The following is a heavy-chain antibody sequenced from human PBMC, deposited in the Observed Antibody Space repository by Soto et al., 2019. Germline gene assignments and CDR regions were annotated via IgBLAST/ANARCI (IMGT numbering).Heavy chain of an antibody. CDR2: IGNGGAT. Sequence: EVQLLESGGDVVQPGGSLRLSCAASGFTFTAYAMDWVRQAPGEGLEWVSSIGNGGATFYSDSVKGRFTISRDDSKNTLYLQMTILSAEDTALYVCAKGRLGYCCGNTCPENWGQGTLVTVSS. CDR3: AKGRLGYCCGNTCPEN. V-gene: IGHV3-23*01. J-gene: IGHJ4*02. CDR1: GFTFTAYA. D-gene: IGHD2-15*01.